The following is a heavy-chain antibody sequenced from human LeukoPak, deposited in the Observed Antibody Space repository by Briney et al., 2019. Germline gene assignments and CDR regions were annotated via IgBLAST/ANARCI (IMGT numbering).Heavy chain of an antibody. CDR1: GDMFTNCD. CDR3: ARGPNYSNFGSAYYYYMDV. CDR2: MNPQSGNT. D-gene: IGHD4-11*01. J-gene: IGHJ6*03. Sequence: GPVKRSCTAAGDMFTNCDINCVRPATGQRLEGMGWMNPQSGNTGYAQKFRGRVTITRDTSITTAYMELSSLRSEDTAVYYCARGPNYSNFGSAYYYYMDVWGKGTTVTVSS. V-gene: IGHV1-8*03.